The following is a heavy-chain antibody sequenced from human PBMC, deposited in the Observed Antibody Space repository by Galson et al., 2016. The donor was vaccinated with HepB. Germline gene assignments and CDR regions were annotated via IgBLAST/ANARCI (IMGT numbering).Heavy chain of an antibody. CDR1: GFTFGTYN. V-gene: IGHV3-21*04. Sequence: SLRLSCAASGFTFGTYNMNWVRQAPGKGLEWVSSISNSNSYIYYTDSVKGRFTISRDNAKNSLYLQMNSLRAEDTAVYYCAGSGDYYYFDYWGQGTLVTVSS. J-gene: IGHJ4*02. CDR3: AGSGDYYYFDY. CDR2: ISNSNSYI. D-gene: IGHD7-27*01.